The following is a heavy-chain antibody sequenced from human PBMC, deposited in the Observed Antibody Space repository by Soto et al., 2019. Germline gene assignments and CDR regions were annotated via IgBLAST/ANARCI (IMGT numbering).Heavy chain of an antibody. J-gene: IGHJ5*02. Sequence: PSQTLYRTCTVSVGSIISYYWILIRQPPGKGLELILYIYYSGSTNYNPSLKSRVTISVDTSKNQFSLKLRSVTAADTAVYYCAREFAITIFGVVIRGLNWSDPWGQATLVNLSS. CDR2: IYYSGST. CDR1: VGSIISYY. V-gene: IGHV4-59*01. CDR3: AREFAITIFGVVIRGLNWSDP. D-gene: IGHD3-3*01.